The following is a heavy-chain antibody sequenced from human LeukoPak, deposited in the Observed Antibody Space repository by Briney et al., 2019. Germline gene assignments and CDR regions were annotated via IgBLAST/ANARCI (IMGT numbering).Heavy chain of an antibody. V-gene: IGHV3-30-3*01. D-gene: IGHD3-3*01. CDR3: ASPVKYYDTWSGYPPFDY. Sequence: LTGGSLRLSCAASGFTFSSYAMHWVRQAPGKGLEWVAVISYDGSNKYYADSVKGRFTISRDNSKNTLYLQMNSLRAEDSAVYYCASPVKYYDTWSGYPPFDYWGQGTLVTVSS. CDR2: ISYDGSNK. J-gene: IGHJ4*02. CDR1: GFTFSSYA.